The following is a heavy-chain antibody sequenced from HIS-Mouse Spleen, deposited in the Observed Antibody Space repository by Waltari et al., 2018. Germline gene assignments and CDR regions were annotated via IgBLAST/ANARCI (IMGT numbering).Heavy chain of an antibody. Sequence: QVQLQESGPGLVKPSETLSLTCTVSGGSISSYYWSWIRQPAGKGLEWIGRIYTSGSTTYNPSLKSRVTMSVDTSKNQFSLKLSSVTAADTAVYYCARDSGYGSGSLSVPDAFDIWGQGTMVTVSS. V-gene: IGHV4-4*07. D-gene: IGHD3-10*01. J-gene: IGHJ3*02. CDR2: IYTSGST. CDR3: ARDSGYGSGSLSVPDAFDI. CDR1: GGSISSYY.